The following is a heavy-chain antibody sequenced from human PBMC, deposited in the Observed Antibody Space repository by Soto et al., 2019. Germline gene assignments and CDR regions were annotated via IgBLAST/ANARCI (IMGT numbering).Heavy chain of an antibody. CDR2: INHSGST. Sequence: SETLSLTCAVYGGSFSGYYWSWIRQPPGKGLEWIGEINHSGSTNYNPSLKSRVTISVDTSKNQFSLKLSSVTAADTAVYYCARGKPQVVPAAKGPYYYYGMDVWGQGTTVTVSS. CDR1: GGSFSGYY. J-gene: IGHJ6*02. D-gene: IGHD2-2*01. CDR3: ARGKPQVVPAAKGPYYYYGMDV. V-gene: IGHV4-34*01.